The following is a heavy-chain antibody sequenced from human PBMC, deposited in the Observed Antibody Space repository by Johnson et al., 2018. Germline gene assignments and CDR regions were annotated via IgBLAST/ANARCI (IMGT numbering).Heavy chain of an antibody. J-gene: IGHJ6*03. CDR3: SGNSGWYGRWYYYMSV. CDR1: GFNFGDKA. D-gene: IGHD6-19*01. CDR2: IRRKTYGATP. V-gene: IGHV3-49*03. Sequence: VQLVESGGGLVQPGRSLRLSCTVSGFNFGDKAMSWFRQAPGKGLEWVSFIRRKTYGATPEYAASVKGRFTISRDDPKNIAYLQMDSLKIEDTGVDYCSGNSGWYGRWYYYMSVWGKGTTVTVSS.